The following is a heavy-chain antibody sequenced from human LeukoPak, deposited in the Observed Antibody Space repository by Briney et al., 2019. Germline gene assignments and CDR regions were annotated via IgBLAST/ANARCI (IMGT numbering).Heavy chain of an antibody. J-gene: IGHJ3*02. D-gene: IGHD3-22*01. Sequence: SGKVSCKASGGTFSSYAISWVRQAPGQGLEWMGGIIPIFGTANYAQKFQGRVTITTDESTSTAYMELSGLRSEDTAVYYCTDSSGYYSHDAFDIWGQGTMVTVSS. CDR2: IIPIFGTA. V-gene: IGHV1-69*05. CDR1: GGTFSSYA. CDR3: TDSSGYYSHDAFDI.